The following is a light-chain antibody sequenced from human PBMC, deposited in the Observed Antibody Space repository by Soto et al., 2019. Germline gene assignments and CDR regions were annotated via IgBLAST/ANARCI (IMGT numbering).Light chain of an antibody. CDR1: SSDVGGYNC. V-gene: IGLV2-14*01. J-gene: IGLJ2*01. CDR3: SSYTSSSIVV. Sequence: QSVLTQPASVSGSPGQSITISCTGTSSDVGGYNCVSWYQQHPGKAPKLMIYEVSNRPSGVSNRFSGSKSGNTASLTISGLQAEDEADYYCSSYTSSSIVVFGGGTKVTVL. CDR2: EVS.